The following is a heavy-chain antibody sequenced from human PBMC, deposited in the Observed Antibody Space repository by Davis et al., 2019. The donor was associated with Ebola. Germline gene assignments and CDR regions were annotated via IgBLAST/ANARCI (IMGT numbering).Heavy chain of an antibody. D-gene: IGHD6-13*01. CDR1: GFTVSSNY. CDR3: ARIRSIFGQQLPGGDYYYYYGMDV. Sequence: LRLSCAASGFTVSSNYMSWIRQPPGKALEWLAHIFSNDEKSYSTSLKSRLTISKDTSKSQVVLTMTNMDPVDTATYYCARIRSIFGQQLPGGDYYYYYGMDVWGQGTTVTVSS. CDR2: IFSNDEK. V-gene: IGHV2-26*01. J-gene: IGHJ6*02.